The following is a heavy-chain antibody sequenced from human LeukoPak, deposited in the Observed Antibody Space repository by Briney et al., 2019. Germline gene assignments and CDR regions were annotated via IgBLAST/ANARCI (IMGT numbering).Heavy chain of an antibody. D-gene: IGHD2/OR15-2a*01. Sequence: SETLSLTCAVYGGSFSGYYWSWIRQPPGKGLEWIGEINHSGSTNYNPSLKSRVTISVDTSKNQFSLKLSSVTAADTAVYYCARAAPRIPRGDYWGQGTLVTVSS. CDR1: GGSFSGYY. CDR2: INHSGST. CDR3: ARAAPRIPRGDY. V-gene: IGHV4-34*01. J-gene: IGHJ4*02.